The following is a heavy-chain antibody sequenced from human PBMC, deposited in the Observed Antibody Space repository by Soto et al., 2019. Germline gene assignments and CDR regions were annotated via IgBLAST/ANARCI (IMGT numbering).Heavy chain of an antibody. Sequence: QVQLQQSGAGLLKPSETLSLTCGVYGESFSGYIWTWIRQTPGKGLQWIGQINHSGSAYYNPSLNSRFTIEVQSSYSQVSLGLSSVTAPDTAVYYCGRGLITGGLYSGGWYFFDSWGQGTQVTVSS. CDR3: GRGLITGGLYSGGWYFFDS. V-gene: IGHV4-34*01. CDR1: GESFSGYI. J-gene: IGHJ4*02. CDR2: INHSGSA. D-gene: IGHD6-19*01.